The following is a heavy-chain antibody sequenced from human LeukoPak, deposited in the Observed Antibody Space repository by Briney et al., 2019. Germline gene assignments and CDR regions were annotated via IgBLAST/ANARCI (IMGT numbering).Heavy chain of an antibody. Sequence: PSETLSLTCTVSGGSVSGYYWSWIRQPPGKGLEWIGYIYTSGSTNYNPSLKSRVTISVDTSKNQFSLKLSSVTAADTAVYYCARSYSSSSYFDYWGQGTLVTVSS. CDR3: ARSYSSSSYFDY. J-gene: IGHJ4*02. D-gene: IGHD6-6*01. V-gene: IGHV4-4*09. CDR2: IYTSGST. CDR1: GGSVSGYY.